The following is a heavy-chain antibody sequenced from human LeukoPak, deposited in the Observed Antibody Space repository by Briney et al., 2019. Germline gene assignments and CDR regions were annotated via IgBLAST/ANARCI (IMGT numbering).Heavy chain of an antibody. CDR3: AKDGPLVGPYYFDY. CDR2: ISGSGVST. J-gene: IGHJ4*02. D-gene: IGHD1-26*01. CDR1: GFTSGIYA. V-gene: IGHV3-23*01. Sequence: GGSLRLSCAASGFTSGIYAMNWVRQAPGKGLEWVSAISGSGVSTFYADSVKGRFTISRDNSKNTLYLQMNSLRAEDTAVYYCAKDGPLVGPYYFDYWGQGTLVTVSS.